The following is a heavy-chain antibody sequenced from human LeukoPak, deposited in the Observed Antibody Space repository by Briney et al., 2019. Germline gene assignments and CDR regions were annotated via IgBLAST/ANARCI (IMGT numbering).Heavy chain of an antibody. CDR2: IYYSGST. J-gene: IGHJ4*02. V-gene: IGHV4-30-4*01. CDR3: ARDKGGSYYFDY. Sequence: PSQTLSLTCTVSDXSITSADYYWSWIRQAPGKGLEWIGYIYYSGSTYYNPSLKSRVTISIETSKNQFSLKVTSVTAADTAVFYCARDKGGSYYFDYWGQGILVTVSS. CDR1: DXSITSADYY. D-gene: IGHD1-26*01.